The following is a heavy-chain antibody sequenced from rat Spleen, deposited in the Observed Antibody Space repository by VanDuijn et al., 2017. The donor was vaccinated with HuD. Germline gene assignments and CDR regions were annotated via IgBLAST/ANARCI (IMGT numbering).Heavy chain of an antibody. CDR2: IANTGGST. CDR1: GFTFNNYW. D-gene: IGHD1-12*01. V-gene: IGHV5-31*01. Sequence: EVQLVESGGGLVQPGRSLKLSCVASGFTFNNYWMTLIRQAPGKGLEWVASIANTGGSTYYRDSVKGRFTISRDNAKSTLYLQMDSLRSEDTATYYCATLYDAYYVMDAWGQG. J-gene: IGHJ4*01. CDR3: ATLYDAYYVMDA.